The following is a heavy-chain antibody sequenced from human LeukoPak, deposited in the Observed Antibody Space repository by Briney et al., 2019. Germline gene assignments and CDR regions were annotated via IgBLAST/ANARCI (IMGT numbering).Heavy chain of an antibody. CDR2: INRDGTEK. Sequence: GGSLRLSCATSGFNFSDSRMTWVRQAPGKGLQWVANINRDGTEKHFLDSVEGRFTVSRDNAKKSLYLLMNSLRPQDTAVYFCVRGDWYFESWGQGTLVTVSS. CDR3: VRGDWYFES. CDR1: GFNFSDSR. D-gene: IGHD2-21*01. J-gene: IGHJ4*02. V-gene: IGHV3-7*04.